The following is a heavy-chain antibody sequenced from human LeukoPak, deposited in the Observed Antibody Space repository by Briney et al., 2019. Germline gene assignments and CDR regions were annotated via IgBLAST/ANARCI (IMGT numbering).Heavy chain of an antibody. D-gene: IGHD6-19*01. CDR2: ISGSGGST. V-gene: IGHV3-23*01. CDR3: ARDILSGCLDY. J-gene: IGHJ4*02. CDR1: GFTFSSYA. Sequence: PGGSLRLSCAGSGFTFSSYAMSWVRQAPGKGLEWVSGISGSGGSTYYADSVKGRLIISRDNSKNTLYLQMNSLRAEDTAVYYCARDILSGCLDYWGQGTLVTVSS.